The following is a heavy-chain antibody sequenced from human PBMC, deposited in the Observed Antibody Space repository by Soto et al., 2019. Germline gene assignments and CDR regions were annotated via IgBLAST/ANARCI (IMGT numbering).Heavy chain of an antibody. CDR2: IYYSGST. CDR1: GGSISSSSYY. Sequence: QLQLQESGPGLVKPSETLSLTCTVSGGSISSSSYYWGWTRQPPGKGLEWIGSIYYSGSTYYNPSLKSRVTISVDTSKNQFSLKLSSVTAADTAVYYCASRGATVTTFAFDIWGQGTMVTVSS. D-gene: IGHD4-17*01. J-gene: IGHJ3*02. CDR3: ASRGATVTTFAFDI. V-gene: IGHV4-39*01.